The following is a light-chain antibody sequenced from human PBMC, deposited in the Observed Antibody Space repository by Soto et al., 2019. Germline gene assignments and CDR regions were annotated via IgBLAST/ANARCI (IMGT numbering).Light chain of an antibody. Sequence: DIQMTQSPSSLSASVGDRVTITCRASQSISSYLNWYQQKPGKAPKLLIYAASTLQSGVPSRFSGSGSGTEFTLTISSLQPDDFATDYCQHYNSYSEAFGQGTKVDIK. V-gene: IGKV1-39*01. J-gene: IGKJ1*01. CDR2: AAS. CDR3: QHYNSYSEA. CDR1: QSISSY.